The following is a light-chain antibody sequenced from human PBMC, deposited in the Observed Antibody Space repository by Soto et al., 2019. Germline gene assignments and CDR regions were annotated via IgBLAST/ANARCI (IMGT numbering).Light chain of an antibody. CDR2: HVS. CDR3: SSYTSTSTDV. CDR1: SSDVGGYNY. J-gene: IGLJ1*01. Sequence: QSALTQPASVSGSPGQSIALSCTGTSSDVGGYNYVSWYQQYPGKAPKLVIYHVSNRPSGVSNRFSGSKSGSSASLTISGPQAEDEADYYCSSYTSTSTDVCGTGTKLTV. V-gene: IGLV2-14*01.